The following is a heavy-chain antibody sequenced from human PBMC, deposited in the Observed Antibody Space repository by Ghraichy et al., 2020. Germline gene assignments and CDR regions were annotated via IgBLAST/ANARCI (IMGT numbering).Heavy chain of an antibody. CDR2: ISGSGGST. D-gene: IGHD2-2*01. CDR3: AKDAGYCSSTSCYHYYYYGMDV. J-gene: IGHJ6*02. Sequence: GGSLRLSCAASGFTFSSYAMSWVRQAPGKGLEWVSAISGSGGSTYYADSVKGRFTISRDNSKTTLYLQMNSLRAEDTAVYYCAKDAGYCSSTSCYHYYYYGMDVWGQGTTVTVSS. CDR1: GFTFSSYA. V-gene: IGHV3-23*01.